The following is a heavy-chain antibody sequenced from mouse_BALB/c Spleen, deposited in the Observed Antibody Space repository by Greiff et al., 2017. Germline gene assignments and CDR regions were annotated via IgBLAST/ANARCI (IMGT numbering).Heavy chain of an antibody. Sequence: EVQLVESGPGLVKPSQSLSLTCSFTGYSITSDYYWNWIRQFPGNKLEWMGYISYDGSNNYNPSLKNRISITRDTSKNQFFLKLNSVTTEDTATYYCARYYAMDYWGQGTSVTVSS. J-gene: IGHJ4*01. CDR2: ISYDGSN. V-gene: IGHV3-6*02. CDR1: GYSITSDYY. CDR3: ARYYAMDY.